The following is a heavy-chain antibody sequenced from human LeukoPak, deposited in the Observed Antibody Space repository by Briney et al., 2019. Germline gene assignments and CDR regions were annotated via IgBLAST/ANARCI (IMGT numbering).Heavy chain of an antibody. CDR2: INHSGST. Sequence: PSETLSLTCAVYGGSFSGYYWSWIRQPPGKGLEWIGEINHSGSTNYNPSLKSRVTISVDTSKNQFSLKLSSVTAADTAVYYCARVRQITMVRGVREWFDPWGQGTLVTVSS. J-gene: IGHJ5*02. D-gene: IGHD3-10*01. CDR3: ARVRQITMVRGVREWFDP. V-gene: IGHV4-34*01. CDR1: GGSFSGYY.